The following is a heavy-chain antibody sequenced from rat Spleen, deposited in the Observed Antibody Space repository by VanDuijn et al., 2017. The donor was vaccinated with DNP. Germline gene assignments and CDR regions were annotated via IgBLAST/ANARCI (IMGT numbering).Heavy chain of an antibody. J-gene: IGHJ2*01. D-gene: IGHD1-11*01. CDR2: ISPSGGST. CDR1: GFTFTAYY. CDR3: ARDNYGGYY. Sequence: EVQLVESGGDLVHPGRSLKLSCAASGFTFTAYYMAWVRQAPTEGLEWVASISPSGGSTYYRDSVKGRFTFSRDNAKSTLYLQMNSLRSEDMATYYCARDNYGGYYWGHGVMVTVSS. V-gene: IGHV5-25*01.